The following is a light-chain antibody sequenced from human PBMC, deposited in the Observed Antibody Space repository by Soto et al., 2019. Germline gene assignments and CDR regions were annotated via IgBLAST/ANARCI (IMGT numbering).Light chain of an antibody. CDR2: EVN. Sequence: QSVLTQPRSATGSPGQSVAISSTGTSSDVGGYNYVSWYQQHPGKAPNLMIYEVNKRPSGVPDRFSGSKSGNTASLTVSGLQAEDEADYYCSSYAGSSNVFGTGTKVTVL. CDR1: SSDVGGYNY. J-gene: IGLJ1*01. V-gene: IGLV2-8*01. CDR3: SSYAGSSNV.